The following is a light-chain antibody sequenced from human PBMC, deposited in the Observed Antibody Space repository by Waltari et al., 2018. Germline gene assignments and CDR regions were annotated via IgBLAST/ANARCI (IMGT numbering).Light chain of an antibody. CDR3: QQRSNWPPIFT. J-gene: IGKJ3*01. Sequence: EIVLTQSPATLSLSPGERATLSCRASQSVGSYLAWYQQKPGQAPRLLIYDASKRATGTPARFSGSGSGTDVSLSISSLEPEDFGVYYCQQRSNWPPIFTFGPGTKVDIK. CDR2: DAS. CDR1: QSVGSY. V-gene: IGKV3-11*01.